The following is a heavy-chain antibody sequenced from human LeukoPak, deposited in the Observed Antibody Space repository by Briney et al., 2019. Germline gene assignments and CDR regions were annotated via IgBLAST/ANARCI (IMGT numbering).Heavy chain of an antibody. Sequence: SETLSLTCTVSGGSISSSSLYWGWIRQPPGKGLECIGTIDYSGSTYYNPSLKSRVTISVDTSKNQFSLKLSSVTATDTAVYYCARGVGLQWLRFRYYFDYWGQGTLVTVSS. CDR1: GGSISSSSLY. D-gene: IGHD5-12*01. CDR3: ARGVGLQWLRFRYYFDY. V-gene: IGHV4-39*01. J-gene: IGHJ4*02. CDR2: IDYSGST.